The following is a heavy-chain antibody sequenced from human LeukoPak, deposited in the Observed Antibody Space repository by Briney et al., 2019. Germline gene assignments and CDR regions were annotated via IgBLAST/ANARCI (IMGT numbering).Heavy chain of an antibody. CDR1: GFSFSSYA. J-gene: IGHJ6*02. Sequence: GGSLRLSCAASGFSFSSYAMSWVRQPPGKGLEWVSATSGSGGSTYYADSVKGRFTISRDNSKNTLYLQMNSLRAEDTAVYYCAKASYSSGSYYYGMDVWGQGTTVTVSS. CDR2: TSGSGGST. D-gene: IGHD6-19*01. V-gene: IGHV3-23*01. CDR3: AKASYSSGSYYYGMDV.